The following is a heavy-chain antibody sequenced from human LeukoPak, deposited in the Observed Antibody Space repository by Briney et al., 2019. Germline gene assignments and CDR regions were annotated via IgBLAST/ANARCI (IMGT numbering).Heavy chain of an antibody. Sequence: PSETLSLTCTVSGGSISSSSYYWGWIRQPPGKGLEWIGSIYYSGSTYYNPSLKSRVTISVDTSKNQFSLKLSSVTAADTAVYYCGYCSGGSCRRGYYFDYWGQGTPVTVSS. CDR2: IYYSGST. J-gene: IGHJ4*02. V-gene: IGHV4-39*01. D-gene: IGHD2-15*01. CDR1: GGSISSSSYY. CDR3: GYCSGGSCRRGYYFDY.